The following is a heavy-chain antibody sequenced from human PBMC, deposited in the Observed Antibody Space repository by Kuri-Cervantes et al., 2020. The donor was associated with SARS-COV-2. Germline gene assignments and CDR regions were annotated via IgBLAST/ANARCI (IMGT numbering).Heavy chain of an antibody. CDR2: ISSSGSYI. V-gene: IGHV3-21*01. D-gene: IGHD2-15*01. CDR1: GFTFSSYS. CDR3: ARDRGEDIVVVVAASAYDY. J-gene: IGHJ4*02. Sequence: GESLKISCAASGFTFSSYSMNWVRQAPGKGLEWVSSISSSGSYIYYADSVKGRFTISRDNAKNSLYLQMNSLRAEDTAVYYCARDRGEDIVVVVAASAYDYWGQGTLVTVSS.